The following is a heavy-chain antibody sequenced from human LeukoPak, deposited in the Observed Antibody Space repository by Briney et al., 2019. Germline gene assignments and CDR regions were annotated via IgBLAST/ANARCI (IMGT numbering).Heavy chain of an antibody. CDR3: AQDTGGAVNVVRGGDAFDI. CDR1: GGTFSNNY. D-gene: IGHD3-10*01. J-gene: IGHJ3*02. Sequence: SLTLPCKAYGGTFSNNYISWVRQAPGHGLEWMRGITPIFGTANYSQVFEGRVTIAADISTRTAYMELNSLRSEDTAVYYCAQDTGGAVNVVRGGDAFDIWGEGTMVTVSS. V-gene: IGHV1-69*06. CDR2: ITPIFGTA.